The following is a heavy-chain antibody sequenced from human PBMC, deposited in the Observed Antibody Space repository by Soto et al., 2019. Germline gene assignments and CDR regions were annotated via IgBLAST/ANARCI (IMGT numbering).Heavy chain of an antibody. CDR1: GGSISSHY. CDR3: AMGDYYYYMAV. J-gene: IGHJ6*03. CDR2: IYYSGST. D-gene: IGHD3-16*01. V-gene: IGHV4-59*11. Sequence: QVQLQESGPGLVKPSETLSLTCTVSGGSISSHYWTWIRQPPGKGLEWIGYIYYSGSTNYNPSLKSRVTISVDTSKNQFSLKLSSVTAADTAVYYCAMGDYYYYMAVWGKGTTVTVSS.